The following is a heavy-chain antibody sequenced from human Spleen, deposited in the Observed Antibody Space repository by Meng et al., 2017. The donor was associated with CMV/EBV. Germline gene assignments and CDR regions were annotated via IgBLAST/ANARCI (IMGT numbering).Heavy chain of an antibody. V-gene: IGHV1-2*02. Sequence: ASVKVSCKASGYSFTGYYMHWVRQAPGQGLQWIGWINPNSGGTNYAQHFQDRFSMTRDTSISTAYMEMSRLRSDDTAVYYCARQTGTGFVDYWGQGTLVTVSS. CDR2: INPNSGGT. J-gene: IGHJ4*02. CDR3: ARQTGTGFVDY. D-gene: IGHD1-7*01. CDR1: GYSFTGYY.